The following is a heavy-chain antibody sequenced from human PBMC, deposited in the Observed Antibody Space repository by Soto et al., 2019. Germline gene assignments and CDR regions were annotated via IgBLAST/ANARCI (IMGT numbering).Heavy chain of an antibody. CDR2: IYTSGST. V-gene: IGHV4-4*07. CDR1: GGSISSYY. CDR3: ARCSGAIAARRGDWFDP. Sequence: PSETLSLTCTVSGGSISSYYWSWIRQPAGKGLEWIGRIYTSGSTNYNPSLKSRVTMSVDTSKNQFSLKLSSVTAAETAAYYSARCSGAIAARRGDWFDPWGEGTLVT. J-gene: IGHJ5*02. D-gene: IGHD6-6*01.